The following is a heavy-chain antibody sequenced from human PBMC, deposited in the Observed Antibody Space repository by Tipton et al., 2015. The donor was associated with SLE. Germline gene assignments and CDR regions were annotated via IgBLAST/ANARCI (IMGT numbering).Heavy chain of an antibody. D-gene: IGHD4-17*01. CDR2: IYPADSDT. J-gene: IGHJ4*02. Sequence: QSGPEVKKPGESLKISCKGSGYTFATYWIGWVRQIPGKGLEWMGIIYPADSDTRYSPSFQGQVTISVDRSIDTAYLQWSSLKASDTAMYYCARPTMTMVTSYSDYWGQGTLVTVSS. V-gene: IGHV5-51*01. CDR3: ARPTMTMVTSYSDY. CDR1: GYTFATYW.